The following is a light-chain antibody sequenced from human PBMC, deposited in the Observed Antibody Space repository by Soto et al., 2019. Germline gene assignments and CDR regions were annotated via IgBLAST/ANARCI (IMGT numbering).Light chain of an antibody. CDR2: DVN. CDR3: SSYTTSTTRV. J-gene: IGLJ2*01. CDR1: SSDVGVYDF. V-gene: IGLV2-14*03. Sequence: QSVLTQPASVSGSPGQSITISCAGTSSDVGVYDFVSWYQQHPGKAPKLLIYDVNNRPAGISNRFSGSKSGNTASLTISGLQAEDEADYYCSSYTTSTTRVFGGGTKLT.